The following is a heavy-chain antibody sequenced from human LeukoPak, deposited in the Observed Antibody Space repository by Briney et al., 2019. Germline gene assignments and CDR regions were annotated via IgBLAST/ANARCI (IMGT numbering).Heavy chain of an antibody. V-gene: IGHV3-23*01. D-gene: IGHD3-16*01. Sequence: GGSLRLSCAASGFTFSSYAMNWVRQAPGKGLEWVSTISGSGGSTYYADSVKGRFTISRDNSKSTLYLQMNSLRADDTAVYFCAKSVPLGDHDFRDAFEIWGQGTMVTVSS. CDR3: AKSVPLGDHDFRDAFEI. CDR1: GFTFSSYA. CDR2: ISGSGGST. J-gene: IGHJ3*02.